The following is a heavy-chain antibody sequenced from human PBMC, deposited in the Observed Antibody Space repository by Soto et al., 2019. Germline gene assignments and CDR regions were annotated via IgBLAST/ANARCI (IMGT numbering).Heavy chain of an antibody. D-gene: IGHD2-8*01. CDR2: IYYSGST. CDR1: GGSISSYY. V-gene: IGHV4-59*08. CDR3: SRHGLYCTNGVCYKTYYMDV. J-gene: IGHJ6*03. Sequence: SETLSLTCTVSGGSISSYYWSWIRQPPGKGLELIGYIYYSGSTNYTPSLNIRVTISVDTSKYQFSLKLSSVTAADTAVYYCSRHGLYCTNGVCYKTYYMDVWGKGTTVTVSS.